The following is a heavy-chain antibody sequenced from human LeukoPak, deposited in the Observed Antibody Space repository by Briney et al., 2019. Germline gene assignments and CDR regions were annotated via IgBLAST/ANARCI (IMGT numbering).Heavy chain of an antibody. CDR1: GGSFSGYY. V-gene: IGHV4-34*01. Sequence: SETLSLTCAVYGGSFSGYYWSWIRQPPGKGLEWIGEINHSGSTNYNPSLRSRVTISVDTSKNQFSLKLSLVTAADTAVYYCARRKQWLLGGWFDPWGQGTLVTVSS. CDR2: INHSGST. CDR3: ARRKQWLLGGWFDP. J-gene: IGHJ5*02. D-gene: IGHD6-19*01.